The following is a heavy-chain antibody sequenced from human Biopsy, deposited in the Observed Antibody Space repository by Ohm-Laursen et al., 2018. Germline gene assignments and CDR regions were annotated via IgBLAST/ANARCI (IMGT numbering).Heavy chain of an antibody. CDR1: GGFISTYY. D-gene: IGHD3-22*01. Sequence: GTLSLTCTVSGGFISTYYWNWIRQPAGKALEWIGRIYNTGSTNYNPSLQSRVTMSVDTSKNQFSLKMSSVMAADTAVYYCARDLPYYENSGYGAFDMGGQGTMVTVSS. CDR2: IYNTGST. J-gene: IGHJ3*02. CDR3: ARDLPYYENSGYGAFDM. V-gene: IGHV4-4*07.